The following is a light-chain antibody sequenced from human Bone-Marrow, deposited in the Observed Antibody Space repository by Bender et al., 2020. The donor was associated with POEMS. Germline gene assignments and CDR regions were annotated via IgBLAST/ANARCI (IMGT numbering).Light chain of an antibody. CDR3: SAHTTTGTHV. J-gene: IGLJ1*01. CDR2: DVN. CDR1: SSGIGAYDH. V-gene: IGLV2-14*03. Sequence: QSALTQPASVSGSPGQSITISCTGTSSGIGAYDHVSWCQQHPGKVPKLMIYDVNNRPSGVSNRFSGSKSGNTASLTISGLQTEDEADYYCSAHTTTGTHVFGSGTKVTVL.